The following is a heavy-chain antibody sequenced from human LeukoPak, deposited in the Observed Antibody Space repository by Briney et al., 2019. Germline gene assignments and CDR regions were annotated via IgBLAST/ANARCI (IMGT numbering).Heavy chain of an antibody. CDR3: ARDHGIAAAGTNYYYYYGMDV. D-gene: IGHD6-13*01. J-gene: IGHJ6*02. CDR2: IGTAGDT. V-gene: IGHV3-13*01. CDR1: GFTFSSYD. Sequence: GGSLRLSCAASGFTFSSYDMHWVRQATGEGLEWVSFIGTAGDTYYSNSVKGRFTVSRENAENSLYLEMTSLRAGDTAVYYCARDHGIAAAGTNYYYYYGMDVWGQGTTVTVSS.